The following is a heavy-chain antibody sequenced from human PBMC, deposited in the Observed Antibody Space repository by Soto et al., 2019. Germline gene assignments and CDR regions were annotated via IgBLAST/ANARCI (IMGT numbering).Heavy chain of an antibody. V-gene: IGHV3-72*01. J-gene: IGHJ6*02. CDR3: AREGRSSYYGMDV. CDR1: GVTLSDHY. Sequence: EVQLVESGGGLVRPGGSLRLSCAASGVTLSDHYMDWVRQAPGKGLEWVGRTRNKANSYITEYAASVKDRFSISRDDSKNAVYLQMNSLNSDDTAVYFCAREGRSSYYGMDVWGQGTTVTVSS. D-gene: IGHD3-10*01. CDR2: TRNKANSYIT.